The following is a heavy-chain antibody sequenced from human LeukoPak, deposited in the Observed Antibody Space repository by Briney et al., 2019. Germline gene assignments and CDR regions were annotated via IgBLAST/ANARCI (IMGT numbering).Heavy chain of an antibody. V-gene: IGHV4-39*07. CDR3: ASRDAPRGYYYYMDV. Sequence: SETLSLTCTVSGGSISSSSNYSWGWIRQPPGKGLEWIGSIYYSGNTYYNPSLKSRVTISVDTSKNQFSLKLSSVTAADTAVYYCASRDAPRGYYYYMDVWGIGTRVTVSS. D-gene: IGHD3-10*01. CDR1: GGSISSSSNYS. CDR2: IYYSGNT. J-gene: IGHJ6*03.